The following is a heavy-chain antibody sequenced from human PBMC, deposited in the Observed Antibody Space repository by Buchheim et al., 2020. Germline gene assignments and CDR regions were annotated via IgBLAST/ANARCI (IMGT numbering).Heavy chain of an antibody. J-gene: IGHJ6*02. CDR1: GFTFSDWY. V-gene: IGHV3-11*05. Sequence: QVQLVESGGGLVKPGGSLRLSCAASGFTFSDWYMSWIRQAPGKGLEWVSYISPGSTSTNYADSLKGRFTISRDDAQNSFYLQMNSLTAEDTAVYYCGRGHYGLDVWGQGTT. CDR3: GRGHYGLDV. CDR2: ISPGSTST.